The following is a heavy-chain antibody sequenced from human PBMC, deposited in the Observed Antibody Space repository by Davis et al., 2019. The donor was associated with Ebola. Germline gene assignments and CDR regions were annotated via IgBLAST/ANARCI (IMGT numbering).Heavy chain of an antibody. CDR3: ARAPAWSAINYYCFDY. J-gene: IGHJ4*02. Sequence: ASVKVSCKASGYTFTSYDINWVRQATGQGLEWMGWMNPNSGNTGYAQKFQGRVTMTRNTSISTAYMELSSLRSEDTAVYYCARAPAWSAINYYCFDYWGQGTLVTVSS. CDR2: MNPNSGNT. CDR1: GYTFTSYD. V-gene: IGHV1-8*01. D-gene: IGHD3-10*01.